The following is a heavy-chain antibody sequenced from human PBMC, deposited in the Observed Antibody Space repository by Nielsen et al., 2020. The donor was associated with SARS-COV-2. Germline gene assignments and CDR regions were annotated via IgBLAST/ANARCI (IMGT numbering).Heavy chain of an antibody. CDR3: ARELGGRDY. CDR1: GFTFSSYA. CDR2: IYSGGST. V-gene: IGHV3-53*04. Sequence: GESLKISCAASGFTFSSYAMSWVRQAPGKGLEWVSVIYSGGSTYYADSVKGRFTISRHNSKNTLYLQMNSLRAEDTAVYYCARELGGRDYWGQGTLVTVSS. J-gene: IGHJ4*02. D-gene: IGHD1-26*01.